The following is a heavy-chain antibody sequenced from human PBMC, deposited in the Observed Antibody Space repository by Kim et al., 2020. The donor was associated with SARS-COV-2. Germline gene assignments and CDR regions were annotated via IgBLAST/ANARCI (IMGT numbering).Heavy chain of an antibody. J-gene: IGHJ6*02. CDR1: GFTVSSNY. V-gene: IGHV3-53*01. CDR3: ARDGWGDYYYGMDV. Sequence: GSLRLSCAASGFTVSSNYMSWVRQAPGKGLEWVSVIYSGGSTFYADSVKGRFTISRDNSKNTLYLQMNSLRAEDTAVYYCARDGWGDYYYGMDVWGQGTTVTVSS. CDR2: IYSGGST. D-gene: IGHD3-16*01.